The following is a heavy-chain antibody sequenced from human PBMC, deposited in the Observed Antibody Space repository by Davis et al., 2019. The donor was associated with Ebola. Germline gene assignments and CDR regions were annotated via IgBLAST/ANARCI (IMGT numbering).Heavy chain of an antibody. Sequence: GGSLRLSCAVSGVTFRNYAMSWVRQAPGKGLEWVSAISGSGGSTYYADSVKGRFTISRDNSKNTLYLQMNSLRAEDTAVYYCAKDLRSSSWYWFDPWGQGTLVTVSS. CDR2: ISGSGGST. V-gene: IGHV3-23*01. J-gene: IGHJ5*02. D-gene: IGHD6-13*01. CDR3: AKDLRSSSWYWFDP. CDR1: GVTFRNYA.